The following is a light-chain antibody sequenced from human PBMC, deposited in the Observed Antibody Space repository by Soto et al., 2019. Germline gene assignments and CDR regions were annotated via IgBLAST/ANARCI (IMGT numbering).Light chain of an antibody. CDR2: LNSDGSH. CDR1: SGHNTYA. Sequence: QPVLTQSPSASSSLGASVKLTCTLSSGHNTYAIAWHQQQPEKGPRYLMKLNSDGSHSKGDGIPDRFSVSSSGAERYLTISSLQSEDEADYYCQTWGTGSWVFGGGTKLTVL. V-gene: IGLV4-69*01. J-gene: IGLJ3*02. CDR3: QTWGTGSWV.